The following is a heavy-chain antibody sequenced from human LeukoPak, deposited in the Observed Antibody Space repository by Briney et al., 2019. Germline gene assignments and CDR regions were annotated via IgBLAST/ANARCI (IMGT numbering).Heavy chain of an antibody. V-gene: IGHV1-8*03. CDR3: ARKGSIAARRYNWFDP. CDR2: MNPNSGNT. Sequence: GASVKVSCKASGYTFTSYDISWVRQATGQGLEWMGWMNPNSGNTGYAQKFQGRVTITRNTSISTAYMELSSLRSEDTAVYYCARKGSIAARRYNWFDPWGQGTLVTVSS. CDR1: GYTFTSYD. D-gene: IGHD6-6*01. J-gene: IGHJ5*02.